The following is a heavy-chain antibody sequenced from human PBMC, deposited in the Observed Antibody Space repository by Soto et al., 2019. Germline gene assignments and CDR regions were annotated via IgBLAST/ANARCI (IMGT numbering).Heavy chain of an antibody. CDR1: GFTFSSYS. CDR2: ISGSSSTT. D-gene: IGHD6-13*01. CDR3: ARDSPYSSSWYDLNWFDP. V-gene: IGHV3-48*02. Sequence: EVQLVESGGGLVQPGGSLRLSCAASGFTFSSYSMNWVRQAPGKGLEWVSYISGSSSTTYYADSVKGRFTISRDNAKNSLYLQMNSLRDEDTAVYYCARDSPYSSSWYDLNWFDPWGQGTLVTVSS. J-gene: IGHJ5*02.